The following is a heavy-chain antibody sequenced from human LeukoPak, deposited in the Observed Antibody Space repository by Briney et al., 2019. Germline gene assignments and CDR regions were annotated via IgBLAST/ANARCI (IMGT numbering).Heavy chain of an antibody. D-gene: IGHD2-15*01. CDR2: IGTSGSAR. V-gene: IGHV3-23*01. Sequence: SGGSLRLSCVASGFTFSNYGMSWVRPAPGKGLEWVSGIGTSGSARYYADSVQGRFTISRDNSKNTLFLQMNSLRAEDTAIYYCAKGDCGGGSCSPHFAYYYYYYGMDVWGQGTTVTVSS. J-gene: IGHJ6*02. CDR1: GFTFSNYG. CDR3: AKGDCGGGSCSPHFAYYYYYYGMDV.